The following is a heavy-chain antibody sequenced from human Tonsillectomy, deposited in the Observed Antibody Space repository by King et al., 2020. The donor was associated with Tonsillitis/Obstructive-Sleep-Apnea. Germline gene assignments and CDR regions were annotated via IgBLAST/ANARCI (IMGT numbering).Heavy chain of an antibody. CDR2: VSVRGGST. Sequence: VQLVESGGGSVQPGGSLRLFCAASGFTFSNHVMSWVRQAPGKGLEWISSVSVRGGSTLYADSVKGRFTISRDNSKNTLYLQMDSLRVDETAVYYCAKGPPDFWGLFDYWGQGTVVTVYS. D-gene: IGHD3-3*01. J-gene: IGHJ4*02. V-gene: IGHV3-23*04. CDR3: AKGPPDFWGLFDY. CDR1: GFTFSNHV.